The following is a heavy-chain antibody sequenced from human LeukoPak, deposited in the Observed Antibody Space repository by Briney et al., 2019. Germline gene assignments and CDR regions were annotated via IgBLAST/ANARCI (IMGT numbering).Heavy chain of an antibody. D-gene: IGHD6-19*01. V-gene: IGHV1-46*04. CDR1: GYTFTSYY. Sequence: GASVKVSCKASGYTFTSYYMHWVRQAPGQGLEWMGIINASGGSTSYAQKVKGRVTMSRDNSTNTVYMELSSLRAEDTAVESCARAVAVAGNLYYSGMDVWGQGTRVSVSS. CDR3: ARAVAVAGNLYYSGMDV. CDR2: INASGGST. J-gene: IGHJ6*02.